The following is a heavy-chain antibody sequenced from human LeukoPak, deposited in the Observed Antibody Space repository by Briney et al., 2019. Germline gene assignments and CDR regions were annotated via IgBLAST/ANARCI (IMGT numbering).Heavy chain of an antibody. Sequence: GGSLRLSCAASGFTFSSYGMHWVRQAPGKGLEWVAFIRYDGGNKYYADSVKGRFTISRDNSKNTLYLQINSLRAEDTAVYYCAKNSGGSYCIDYWGQGTLVTVSS. J-gene: IGHJ4*02. CDR1: GFTFSSYG. V-gene: IGHV3-30*02. CDR3: AKNSGGSYCIDY. CDR2: IRYDGGNK. D-gene: IGHD1-26*01.